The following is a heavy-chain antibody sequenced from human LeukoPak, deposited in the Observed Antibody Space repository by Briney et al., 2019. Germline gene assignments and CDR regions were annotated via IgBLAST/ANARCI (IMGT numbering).Heavy chain of an antibody. V-gene: IGHV4-59*01. CDR3: AREGVDTAMGSFDY. J-gene: IGHJ4*02. D-gene: IGHD5-18*01. CDR2: IYYSGST. Sequence: SETLSLTCTVSGGSISSYYWSWIRQPPGKGLEWIGYIYYSGSTNYNPSLKSRVTISVDTSKNQFSLKLSPVTAADTAVYYCAREGVDTAMGSFDYWGQGTLVTVSS. CDR1: GGSISSYY.